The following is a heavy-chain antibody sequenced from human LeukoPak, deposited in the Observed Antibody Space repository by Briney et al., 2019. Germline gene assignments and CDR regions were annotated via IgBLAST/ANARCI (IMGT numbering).Heavy chain of an antibody. D-gene: IGHD4-17*01. CDR2: IIPIFGTA. J-gene: IGHJ3*02. CDR3: ARDYGVGFHAFDI. CDR1: GGTFSSYA. Sequence: SVKVSCKASGGTFSSYAISWVRQAPGQGLEWMGGIIPIFGTANYAQKFQGRVTTTADESTSTAYMELSSLRSEDTAVYYCARDYGVGFHAFDIWGQGTMVTVSS. V-gene: IGHV1-69*13.